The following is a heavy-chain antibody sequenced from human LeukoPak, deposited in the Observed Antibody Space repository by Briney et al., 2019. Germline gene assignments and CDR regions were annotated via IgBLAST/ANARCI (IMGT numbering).Heavy chain of an antibody. CDR3: ARDGVSMMPEFDY. Sequence: ASVKVSCKTSGFTFKAFYMYWVRQAPGQGLEWMGWIYPDTGGTKYAQRWQGRVTMTSDTSISTVYLELRSLTSDDTAVYYCARDGVSMMPEFDYWGQGTLVTASS. CDR1: GFTFKAFY. J-gene: IGHJ4*02. D-gene: IGHD5/OR15-5a*01. CDR2: IYPDTGGT. V-gene: IGHV1-2*02.